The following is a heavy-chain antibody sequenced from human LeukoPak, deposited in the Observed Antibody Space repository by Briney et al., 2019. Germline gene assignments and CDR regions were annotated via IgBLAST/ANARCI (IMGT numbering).Heavy chain of an antibody. CDR3: AKGYGSFDY. CDR2: IYYSGST. D-gene: IGHD3-10*01. J-gene: IGHJ4*02. Sequence: SETLSLTCTVSGGSISTSTYYWGWIRQPPGKGLEWVGTIYYSGSTYYNPSLRSRVTISVDTSKNQFSLKMSSVTAADTAVYYCAKGYGSFDYWGQGNLVTVSS. CDR1: GGSISTSTYY. V-gene: IGHV4-39*01.